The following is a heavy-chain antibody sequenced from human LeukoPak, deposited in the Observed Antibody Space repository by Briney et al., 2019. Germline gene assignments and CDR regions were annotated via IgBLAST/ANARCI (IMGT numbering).Heavy chain of an antibody. Sequence: PSETLSLTCTVSGGSISSSSYYWGWIRQPPGKGLEWIGSIYYSGSTYYNPSLKSRVTISVDTSKNQFSLKLSSVTAADTAVYYCARGKRIMITFGGVLGSYFDYWGQGTLVTVSS. CDR3: ARGKRIMITFGGVLGSYFDY. J-gene: IGHJ4*02. D-gene: IGHD3-16*02. CDR1: GGSISSSSYY. CDR2: IYYSGST. V-gene: IGHV4-39*07.